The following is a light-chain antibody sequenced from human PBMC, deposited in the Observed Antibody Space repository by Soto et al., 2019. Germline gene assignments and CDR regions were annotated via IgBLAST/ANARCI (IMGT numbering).Light chain of an antibody. Sequence: DIQMTQSPSSLSASVGGRVTITCRASQSISSYLNWYQQKPGKAPKLLIYAASSLQSGVPSRFSGSGSGTDFTLTISSLQPEDFATYNCQQSYSTPRTFGQGTKVEIK. V-gene: IGKV1-39*01. J-gene: IGKJ1*01. CDR1: QSISSY. CDR2: AAS. CDR3: QQSYSTPRT.